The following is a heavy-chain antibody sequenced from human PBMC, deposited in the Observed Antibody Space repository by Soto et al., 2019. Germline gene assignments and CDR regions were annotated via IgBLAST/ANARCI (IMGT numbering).Heavy chain of an antibody. D-gene: IGHD1-26*01. Sequence: EVQLVESGGGLVQPGGSLRLSCAASGFPFSSYWMHWVRQAPGKGLVWVSRIDFDGRSTSYADSVKGRFTISRDNAKNTLYLQMNSLGDGDTAVYYGVRDGWEDVPFDYGGQGTLVTVSS. CDR2: IDFDGRST. CDR1: GFPFSSYW. CDR3: VRDGWEDVPFDY. J-gene: IGHJ4*02. V-gene: IGHV3-74*01.